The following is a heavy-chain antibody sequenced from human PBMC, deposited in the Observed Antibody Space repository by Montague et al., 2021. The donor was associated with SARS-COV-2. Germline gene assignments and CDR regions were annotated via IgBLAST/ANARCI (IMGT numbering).Heavy chain of an antibody. J-gene: IGHJ3*01. Sequence: SETLSLTCSVSGGSISSSNYYRGWIRQPPGKGLEWIGSIYYGGSTYYNPSLKSRFTIPVDSSKNHFSLNLTSVTAADTAVYYCARHKDVSGWYEDAFDVWGPGTTVIVSS. D-gene: IGHD6-19*01. V-gene: IGHV4-39*02. CDR2: IYYGGST. CDR1: GGSISSSNYY. CDR3: ARHKDVSGWYEDAFDV.